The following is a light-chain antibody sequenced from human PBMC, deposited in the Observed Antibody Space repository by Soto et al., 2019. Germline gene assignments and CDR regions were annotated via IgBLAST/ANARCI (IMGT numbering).Light chain of an antibody. V-gene: IGLV2-23*01. CDR3: CSYAGGSTWE. J-gene: IGLJ3*02. CDR2: EGS. Sequence: QSVLTQPASVSGSPGQSITISCIGGNTDVGSYNLVSWYQHHPGKAPKLMIYEGSKRPSGVSNRFSGSKSGNTASLTISGLQAEDESDYYCCSYAGGSTWEFGGGTTLTVL. CDR1: NTDVGSYNL.